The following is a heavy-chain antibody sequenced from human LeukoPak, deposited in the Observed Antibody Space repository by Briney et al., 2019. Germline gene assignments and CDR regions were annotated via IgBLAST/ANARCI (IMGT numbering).Heavy chain of an antibody. V-gene: IGHV3-30*02. Sequence: PGGSLRLSCADSGFTLSSYGMHWVRQAPGKGLEWVAFIRYDGSNKYYADSVRGRFTISRDNSKNTLYLQMNSLRAEDTDAYYCAKDIGSPAARFAFDIWGQGTMVTVSS. CDR2: IRYDGSNK. CDR1: GFTLSSYG. CDR3: AKDIGSPAARFAFDI. J-gene: IGHJ3*02. D-gene: IGHD2-2*01.